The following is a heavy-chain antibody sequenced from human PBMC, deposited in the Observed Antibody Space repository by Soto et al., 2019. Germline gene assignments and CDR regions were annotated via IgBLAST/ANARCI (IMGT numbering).Heavy chain of an antibody. CDR3: ARDRLRKVPAEGGDAFDI. CDR2: INAGNGNT. V-gene: IGHV1-3*01. Sequence: ASVKVSCKASGYTFTSYAMHWVRQAPGQRLEWMGWINAGNGNTKYAQKFQGRVTMTTDTSTSTAYMELRSLRSDDTAVYYCARDRLRKVPAEGGDAFDIWGQGTMVTVSS. CDR1: GYTFTSYA. J-gene: IGHJ3*02. D-gene: IGHD2-2*01.